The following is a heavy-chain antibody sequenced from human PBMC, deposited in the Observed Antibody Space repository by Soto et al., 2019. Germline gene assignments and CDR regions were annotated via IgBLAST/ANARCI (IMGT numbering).Heavy chain of an antibody. D-gene: IGHD3-9*01. J-gene: IGHJ4*02. V-gene: IGHV2-5*02. CDR2: IYWDDDK. CDR1: GISLSTSGVG. CDR3: AHISLTGTKAYFDY. Sequence: QITLEESGPRRVKPTQSLALTCTFSGISLSTSGVGVGWVRQPPGKALEGLALIYWDDDKRYSPSLQSRLTITKDTPNNQVVLIMINMEPSDTATYYCAHISLTGTKAYFDYWGQGTLFTVSS.